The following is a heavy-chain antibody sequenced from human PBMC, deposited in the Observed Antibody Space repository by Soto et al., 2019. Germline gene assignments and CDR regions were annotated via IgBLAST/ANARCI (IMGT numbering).Heavy chain of an antibody. J-gene: IGHJ4*02. V-gene: IGHV3-23*01. CDR1: VFTFSRYA. CDR2: ISGSGGST. Sequence: GGALRLSCGASVFTFSRYAISCFRRAPWKGLEWVSAISGSGGSTYYADSVKGRFTISRDNSKNTLYLQMNSLRAEDTAGYYCAKENKWELLCDYWGQGTRVNVSA. D-gene: IGHD1-26*01. CDR3: AKENKWELLCDY.